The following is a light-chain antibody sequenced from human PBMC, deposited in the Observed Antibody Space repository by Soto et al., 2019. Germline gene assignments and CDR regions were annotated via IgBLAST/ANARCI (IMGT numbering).Light chain of an antibody. CDR3: QQYNNWPLT. V-gene: IGKV3-15*01. CDR2: GAS. Sequence: EILMTQSPATLSVSPGESSTLSCRASHRVSGYLAWYQQKPGQAPRLLIYGASTRATGVPARFSGSGSGTVFTLTISSLQSEDFAVYYCQQYNNWPLTFGGGTKVDIK. J-gene: IGKJ4*01. CDR1: HRVSGY.